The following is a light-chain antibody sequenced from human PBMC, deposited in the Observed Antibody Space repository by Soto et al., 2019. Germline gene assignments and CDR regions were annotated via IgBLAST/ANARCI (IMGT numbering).Light chain of an antibody. CDR3: QQYGSSYA. CDR2: GIS. CDR1: QSVTSNY. Sequence: EIVLTQSPDTLALSPGERATLSCRASQSVTSNYLAWYQQKPGQAPRLLIFGISSRATGIPDRCSGSGSGTDFTLTIARLEPEDFAVYSCQQYGSSYAFGQGTKLEIK. J-gene: IGKJ2*01. V-gene: IGKV3-20*01.